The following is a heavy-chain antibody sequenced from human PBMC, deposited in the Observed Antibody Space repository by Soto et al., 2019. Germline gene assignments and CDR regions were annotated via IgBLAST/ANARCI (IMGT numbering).Heavy chain of an antibody. CDR3: ARDLAAADH. D-gene: IGHD6-13*01. J-gene: IGHJ4*02. CDR2: INPFNPTGTST. CDR1: GYTFTNYY. Sequence: QVQLVQSGAEVKKPGASVKISCRASGYTFTNYYIHWVRQAPGQGLEWLGRINPFNPTGTSTNYPQRCQCRVTLTRDTSTSTVYMELSGLRSEDTARFYCARDLAAADHSGSGTLVIVSS. V-gene: IGHV1-46*01.